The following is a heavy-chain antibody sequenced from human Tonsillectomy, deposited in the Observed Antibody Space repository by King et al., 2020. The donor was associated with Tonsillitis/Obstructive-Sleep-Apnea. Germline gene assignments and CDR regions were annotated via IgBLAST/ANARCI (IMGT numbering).Heavy chain of an antibody. CDR2: IKSKTDGGTT. J-gene: IGHJ6*03. D-gene: IGHD2-2*01. V-gene: IGHV3-15*01. Sequence: VQLVEAGGGLVKPGGALRLVCAASGFIFSNAWMSWVRQAPGKGVEWVGRIKSKTDGGTTDYAAPVKGRFTISRDDSKNTLYLQMNSLKTEDTAVYYCTTASPIVVVPAAHYYYFYMDV. CDR3: TTASPIVVVPAAHYYYFYMDV. CDR1: GFIFSNAW.